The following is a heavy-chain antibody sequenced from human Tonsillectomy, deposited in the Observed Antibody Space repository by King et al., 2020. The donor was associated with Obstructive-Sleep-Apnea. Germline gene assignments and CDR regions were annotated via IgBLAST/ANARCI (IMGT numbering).Heavy chain of an antibody. V-gene: IGHV3-30*04. CDR2: ISYDGSNK. J-gene: IGHJ3*02. CDR3: ARITHQQWLEYDAFDI. D-gene: IGHD6-19*01. Sequence: VQLVESGGGVVQPGRSLRLSCAASGFTFSSYAMHWVRQAPGKGLEWVAVISYDGSNKYYADSVKGRFTISRDNSKNTLYLQMNSLRAEETAVYYCARITHQQWLEYDAFDIWGQGTMVTVSS. CDR1: GFTFSSYA.